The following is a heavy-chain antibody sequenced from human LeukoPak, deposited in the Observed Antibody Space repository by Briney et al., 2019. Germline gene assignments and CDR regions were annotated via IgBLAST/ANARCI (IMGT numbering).Heavy chain of an antibody. Sequence: SETLSLTCAVSGFSISSVYYWGWIRQPPGKGLEWIASIYHSGTTYYNPSLKSRVTISVDTSKNQFSLKLSSVTAADTAVYYCARGSSSWYGSYFDYWGQGTLVTVSS. V-gene: IGHV4-38-2*01. CDR1: GFSISSVYY. CDR2: IYHSGTT. D-gene: IGHD6-13*01. CDR3: ARGSSSWYGSYFDY. J-gene: IGHJ4*02.